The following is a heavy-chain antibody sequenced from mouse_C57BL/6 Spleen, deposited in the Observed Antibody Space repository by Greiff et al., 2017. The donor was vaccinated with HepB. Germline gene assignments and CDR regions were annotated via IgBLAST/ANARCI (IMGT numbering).Heavy chain of an antibody. Sequence: VQLQQSGPELVKPGASVKISCKASGYAFSSSWMNWVKQRPGKGLEWIGRIYPGDGDTNYNGKFKGKATLTADKSSSTAYMQLSSLTSEDSAVYFCARGNDYDGERFAYWGQRTLVTVSA. D-gene: IGHD2-4*01. CDR3: ARGNDYDGERFAY. CDR1: GYAFSSSW. CDR2: IYPGDGDT. J-gene: IGHJ3*01. V-gene: IGHV1-82*01.